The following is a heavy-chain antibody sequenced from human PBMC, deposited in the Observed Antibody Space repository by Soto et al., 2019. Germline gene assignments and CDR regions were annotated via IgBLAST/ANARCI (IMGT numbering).Heavy chain of an antibody. D-gene: IGHD2-2*01. CDR2: INPNSDGT. Sequence: GASVKVSCKASGYTFTGYYMHWVRQAPGQGLEWMGWINPNSDGTNYAQKFQGRVTMTGDTSISTAYMELSRLRSDDTAVYYCARGGADIVVVPAAKNYYGMDVWGQGTTVTVSS. CDR3: ARGGADIVVVPAAKNYYGMDV. V-gene: IGHV1-2*02. CDR1: GYTFTGYY. J-gene: IGHJ6*02.